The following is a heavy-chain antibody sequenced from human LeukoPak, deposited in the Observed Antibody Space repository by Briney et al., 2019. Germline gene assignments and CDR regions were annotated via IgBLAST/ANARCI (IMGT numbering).Heavy chain of an antibody. V-gene: IGHV4-34*01. D-gene: IGHD2-2*01. CDR2: INHSGST. CDR3: ARTHIVVVPAATDDAFDI. Sequence: SETLSLTCAVYGGSFSGYYWSWIRQPPGKGLEWIGEINHSGSTSYNPSLKSRVTISVDTSKNQFSLKLSSVTAADTAVYYCARTHIVVVPAATDDAFDIWGQGTMVTVSS. J-gene: IGHJ3*02. CDR1: GGSFSGYY.